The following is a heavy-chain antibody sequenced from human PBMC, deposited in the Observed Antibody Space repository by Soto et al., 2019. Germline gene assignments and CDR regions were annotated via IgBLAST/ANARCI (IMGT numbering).Heavy chain of an antibody. CDR1: GGSISSYY. D-gene: IGHD4-17*01. CDR2: IYSSGST. Sequence: KASETLSLTCTVSGGSISSYYWSWIRQPAGKGLEWIGRIYSSGSTNYNPSLKSRVTMSLDTSKNQLSLKLNSVTAADTAVYYCARWGDYGGNSKYYFDYWGHGTLVTVSS. CDR3: ARWGDYGGNSKYYFDY. J-gene: IGHJ4*01. V-gene: IGHV4-4*07.